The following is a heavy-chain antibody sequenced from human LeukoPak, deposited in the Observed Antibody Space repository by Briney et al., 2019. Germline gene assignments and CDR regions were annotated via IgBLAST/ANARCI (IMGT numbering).Heavy chain of an antibody. CDR1: GFTFSSYS. J-gene: IGHJ4*02. Sequence: GGSLRLSCAASGFTFSSYSMSWVRQAPGKGLEWVSAISGSGGSTYYADSVKGRFTISRDNSKNTLYLQMNSLKAEDTAVYYCAKERAGTGTSFDYWGQGTLVTVSS. D-gene: IGHD6-19*01. V-gene: IGHV3-23*01. CDR3: AKERAGTGTSFDY. CDR2: ISGSGGST.